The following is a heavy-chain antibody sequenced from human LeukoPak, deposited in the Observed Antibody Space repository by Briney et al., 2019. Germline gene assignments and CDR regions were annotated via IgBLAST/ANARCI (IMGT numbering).Heavy chain of an antibody. CDR3: ARAHCSGGSCYSGDLVDY. J-gene: IGHJ4*02. V-gene: IGHV3-74*01. CDR1: GFTFSRYW. CDR2: INNDGNST. Sequence: GGSLRLSCAASGFTFSRYWMHWVRQAPGKGLVWVSRINNDGNSTSYADSVKGRFTISRDNSMNTLNLQMNSLRAEDTAVYYCARAHCSGGSCYSGDLVDYWGQGTLVTVSS. D-gene: IGHD2-15*01.